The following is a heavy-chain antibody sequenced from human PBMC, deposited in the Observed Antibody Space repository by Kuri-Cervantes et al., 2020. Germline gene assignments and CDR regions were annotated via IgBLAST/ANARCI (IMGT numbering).Heavy chain of an antibody. CDR2: ISYDGSNK. CDR1: GFTFSSYA. Sequence: GESLKISCAASGFTFSSYAMHWVRQAPGKGLEWVAVISYDGSNKYYADSVKGRFTISRDNSKNTLYLQMNSLRSDDTAVYYCARGRKYCSGGSCYSRPNYGMDVWGQGTTVTVSS. CDR3: ARGRKYCSGGSCYSRPNYGMDV. V-gene: IGHV3-30-3*01. J-gene: IGHJ6*02. D-gene: IGHD2-15*01.